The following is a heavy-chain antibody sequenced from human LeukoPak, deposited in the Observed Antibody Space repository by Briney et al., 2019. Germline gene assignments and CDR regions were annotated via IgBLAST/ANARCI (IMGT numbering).Heavy chain of an antibody. D-gene: IGHD5-18*01. CDR2: ISSSGSTI. CDR1: EFTLLNYW. J-gene: IGHJ3*02. Sequence: PRGSQRLSCAASEFTLLNYWMRWVRHAPGNKLHRLSYISSSGSTIYYADSVKGRFTISRDNAKNSLYLQMNSLRAEDTAVYYCARGRDTAMVTGAFDIWGQGTMVTVSS. V-gene: IGHV3-48*04. CDR3: ARGRDTAMVTGAFDI.